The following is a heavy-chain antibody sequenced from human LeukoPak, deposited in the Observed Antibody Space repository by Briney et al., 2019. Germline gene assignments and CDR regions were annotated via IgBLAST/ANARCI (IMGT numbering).Heavy chain of an antibody. D-gene: IGHD6-13*01. V-gene: IGHV1-69*13. Sequence: SVKVSCKASGGTFSSYAISWVRQAPGQGRDWMGGIIPIFGTANYAQKFQGRVTITADESTSKAYMELSSLISEDTEVYYCARDQGIAAAGTGDAFDIWGQGTIVIVS. CDR1: GGTFSSYA. CDR3: ARDQGIAAAGTGDAFDI. CDR2: IIPIFGTA. J-gene: IGHJ3*02.